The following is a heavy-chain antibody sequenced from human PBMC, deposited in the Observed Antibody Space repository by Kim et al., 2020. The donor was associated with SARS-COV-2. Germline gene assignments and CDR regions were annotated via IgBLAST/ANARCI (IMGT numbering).Heavy chain of an antibody. CDR3: VKASGENSYGGNWFDP. CDR1: GFTFDDYA. V-gene: IGHV3-9*01. J-gene: IGHJ5*02. Sequence: GGSLRLSCAASGFTFDDYAMHWVRQAPGKGLEWVSGISWNSGNRGYVDSVKGRFTISRDNAKNSLYLQMNSLRAEDTALYYCVKASGENSYGGNWFDPWGQGTLVTVSS. D-gene: IGHD5-18*01. CDR2: ISWNSGNR.